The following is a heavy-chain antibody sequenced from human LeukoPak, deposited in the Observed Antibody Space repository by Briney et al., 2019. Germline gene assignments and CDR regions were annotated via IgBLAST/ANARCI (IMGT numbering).Heavy chain of an antibody. J-gene: IGHJ3*02. Sequence: GGPLRLSCAASGFTVSSNYMSWVRQAPGKGLEWVSVIYSGGSTYYADSVKGRFTISRDNSKNTLYLQMNSLRAEDTAVYYCAREGVVAGSHAFDIWGQGTMVTVSS. CDR3: AREGVVAGSHAFDI. D-gene: IGHD6-19*01. CDR1: GFTVSSNY. V-gene: IGHV3-53*01. CDR2: IYSGGST.